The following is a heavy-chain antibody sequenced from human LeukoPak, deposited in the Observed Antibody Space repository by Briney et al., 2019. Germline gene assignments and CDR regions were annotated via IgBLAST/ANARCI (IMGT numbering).Heavy chain of an antibody. CDR1: GFSFSGAW. J-gene: IGHJ4*02. CDR3: ARDHGSDWHYFDY. D-gene: IGHD6-19*01. V-gene: IGHV3-15*01. Sequence: KPGGSLRLSCATSGFSFSGAWLSWVRQAPGKGLEWVGRIKNGGATDHAAPVQGRFTISRDDSKATLYLQMNSLRAEDTAVYYCARDHGSDWHYFDYWGQGTLVTVSS. CDR2: IKNGGAT.